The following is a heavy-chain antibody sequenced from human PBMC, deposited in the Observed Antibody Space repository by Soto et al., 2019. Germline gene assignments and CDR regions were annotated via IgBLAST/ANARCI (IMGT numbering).Heavy chain of an antibody. CDR2: ISGTSSTI. V-gene: IGHV3-48*01. CDR1: GFTFSTYN. D-gene: IGHD4-17*01. J-gene: IGHJ4*02. Sequence: GGSLRLSCAASGFTFSTYNMNWVRQAPGKGLEWVSYISGTSSTIYYADSVKGRFAISRDNAKNTLYPQMNSLRAEDTAVYYCAKDRIYGDYLADDYWGQGTLVTVSS. CDR3: AKDRIYGDYLADDY.